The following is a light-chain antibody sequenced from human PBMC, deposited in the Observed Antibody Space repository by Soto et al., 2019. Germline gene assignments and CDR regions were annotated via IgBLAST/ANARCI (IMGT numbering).Light chain of an antibody. CDR2: GAS. CDR1: QSVISNY. J-gene: IGKJ1*01. V-gene: IGKV3-20*01. CDR3: QQYGSLSWT. Sequence: EIVLTQSPGTLSLSPGERATLSCRASQSVISNYLAWYQQKPGQAPRIIIFGASGRATGIPDRFSGSGSGTDFTLTISRLEPEDFAVYYCQQYGSLSWTFGQGTKVDIK.